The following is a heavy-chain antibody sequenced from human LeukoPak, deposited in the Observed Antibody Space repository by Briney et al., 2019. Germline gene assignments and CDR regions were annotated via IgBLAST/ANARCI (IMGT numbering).Heavy chain of an antibody. D-gene: IGHD3-16*02. CDR1: GFTFISYS. J-gene: IGHJ4*02. V-gene: IGHV3-21*01. CDR3: ARDRYDYVWGSYQTGGDY. CDR2: ISSSSSYR. Sequence: PGGSLRLSCAASGFTFISYSMNWVRQAPGKGLEWVSSISSSSSYRYYADSVKGRFTISRDNAKNSLYLQMNSLRAEDTAVYYCARDRYDYVWGSYQTGGDYWGQGTLVTVSS.